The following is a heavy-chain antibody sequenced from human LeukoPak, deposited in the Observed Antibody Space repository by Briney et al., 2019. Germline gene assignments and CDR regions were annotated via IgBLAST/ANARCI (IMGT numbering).Heavy chain of an antibody. CDR1: GFTFSSYW. D-gene: IGHD3-16*02. Sequence: GGSLRLSCAASGFTFSSYWMSWVRQAPGKGLEWVANIKQDGSEKYYVDSVKGRFTISRDNAKNSLYLQMNSLGAEDTAVYYCARDCVKCAVDYWGQGTLVTVSS. J-gene: IGHJ4*02. V-gene: IGHV3-7*01. CDR2: IKQDGSEK. CDR3: ARDCVKCAVDY.